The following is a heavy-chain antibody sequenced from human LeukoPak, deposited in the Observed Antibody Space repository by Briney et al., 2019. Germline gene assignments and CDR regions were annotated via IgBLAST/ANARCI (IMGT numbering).Heavy chain of an antibody. V-gene: IGHV3-7*03. D-gene: IGHD2-15*01. J-gene: IGHJ4*02. Sequence: SGGSLRLSCAISGFTFSTYWMSWVRQAPGKGLEWVANINQDGTEKYHVDSVKGRFTISRDNAKNSLYLQMNSLRAEDTAVYYCARYCSGGSCFDYWGQGTLVTVSS. CDR1: GFTFSTYW. CDR3: ARYCSGGSCFDY. CDR2: INQDGTEK.